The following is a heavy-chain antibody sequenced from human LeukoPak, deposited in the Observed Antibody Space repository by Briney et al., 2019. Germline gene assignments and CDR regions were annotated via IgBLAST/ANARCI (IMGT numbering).Heavy chain of an antibody. CDR2: IIPMFGKA. D-gene: IGHD4-23*01. Sequence: ASVKVSCKASGGTFSTYATSWVRQAPGQGLEWMGGIIPMFGKANYAQKFQGRVTITADESTSTAYMELSSLTSDDTAVYYCARGWLAETTVVTPYNYWGQGTLVTVSS. CDR1: GGTFSTYA. CDR3: ARGWLAETTVVTPYNY. J-gene: IGHJ4*02. V-gene: IGHV1-69*13.